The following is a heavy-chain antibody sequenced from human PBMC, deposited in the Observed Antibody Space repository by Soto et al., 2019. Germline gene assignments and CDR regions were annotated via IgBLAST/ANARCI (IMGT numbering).Heavy chain of an antibody. D-gene: IGHD2-15*01. CDR2: IYYSGST. Sequence: SETLSLTCTVSGGSISSGGYYWSWIRQHPGKGLEWIGYIYYSGSTYYNPSLKSRVTISVDTSKNQFSLKLSSVTAADTAVYYCARVSRYCSGGSCYSGSAHDWGQGTLVTVSS. CDR3: ARVSRYCSGGSCYSGSAHD. CDR1: GGSISSGGYY. V-gene: IGHV4-31*03. J-gene: IGHJ4*02.